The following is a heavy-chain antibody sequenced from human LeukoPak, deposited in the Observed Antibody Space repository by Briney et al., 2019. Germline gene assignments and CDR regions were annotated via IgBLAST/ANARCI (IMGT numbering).Heavy chain of an antibody. CDR2: IRYDGYNK. Sequence: GGSLRLSCAASGFTFSNYGMHWARQAPDKGLEWVAFIRYDGYNKYYADSVKGRFTISRDNSKNTLNLQMNSLRVEDTAVYFCAKDGGIWSPAYHFDYWGQGALVTVSS. J-gene: IGHJ4*02. D-gene: IGHD6-13*01. V-gene: IGHV3-30*02. CDR3: AKDGGIWSPAYHFDY. CDR1: GFTFSNYG.